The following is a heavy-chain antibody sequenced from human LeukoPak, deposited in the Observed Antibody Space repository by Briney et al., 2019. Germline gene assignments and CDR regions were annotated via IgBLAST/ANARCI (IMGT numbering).Heavy chain of an antibody. V-gene: IGHV1-3*01. Sequence: ASVKVSCKASGYTFTSYAMHWVRQAPGQRLEWMGWINAGNGNTKYSQKFQGRVTVTRDTSASTAYMELSSLRSEDTAVYYCARGIAAGYPLDYWYFDLWGRGTLVTVSS. CDR2: INAGNGNT. J-gene: IGHJ2*01. CDR3: ARGIAAGYPLDYWYFDL. D-gene: IGHD6-13*01. CDR1: GYTFTSYA.